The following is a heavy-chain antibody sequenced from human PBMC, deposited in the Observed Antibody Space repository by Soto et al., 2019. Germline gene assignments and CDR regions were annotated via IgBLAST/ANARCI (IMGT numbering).Heavy chain of an antibody. Sequence: QVQLVESGGGVVQPGRSLRLSCAASGFTFSGYAMHWVRQAPGKGLEWVAVIWYDGTNTYYGDSVKGRFTVSRDNSKDTLWLQMSSLRVEDTAGYYCARAGGYGYGEQTVDYWGQGTLVTGSS. CDR2: IWYDGTNT. J-gene: IGHJ4*02. CDR3: ARAGGYGYGEQTVDY. V-gene: IGHV3-33*01. CDR1: GFTFSGYA. D-gene: IGHD5-18*01.